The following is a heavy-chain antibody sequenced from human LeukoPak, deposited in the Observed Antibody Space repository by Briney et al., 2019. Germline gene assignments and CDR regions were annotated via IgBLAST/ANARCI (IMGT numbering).Heavy chain of an antibody. V-gene: IGHV3-23*01. CDR2: TSGSGGST. J-gene: IGHJ4*02. D-gene: IGHD3-10*01. CDR3: AKANYVSGRSHFDY. CDR1: GFTVSSYH. Sequence: GGSLRLSCAASGFTVSSYHMSWVRQAPGKGLEWVAGTSGSGGSTYYADSVKGRFTISRDNSKNSLYLQMISLRAEDTAIYFCAKANYVSGRSHFDYWGQGTLVTVSS.